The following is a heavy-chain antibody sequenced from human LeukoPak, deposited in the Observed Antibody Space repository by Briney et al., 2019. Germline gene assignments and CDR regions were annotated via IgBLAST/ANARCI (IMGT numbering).Heavy chain of an antibody. CDR1: GGSISSGDYY. D-gene: IGHD4-11*01. Sequence: SETLSLTCTVSGGSISSGDYYWSWIRQPPGKGLEWIGYIYYSGSTYYNPSLKSRVTISVDTSKNQFSLKLSSVTAADTAVYYCAREGSYSNLFDYRGQGILVTVSS. CDR3: AREGSYSNLFDY. V-gene: IGHV4-30-4*01. J-gene: IGHJ4*02. CDR2: IYYSGST.